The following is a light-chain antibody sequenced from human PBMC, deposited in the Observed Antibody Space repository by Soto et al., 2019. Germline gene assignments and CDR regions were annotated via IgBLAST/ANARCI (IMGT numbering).Light chain of an antibody. CDR1: QSVSSY. V-gene: IGKV3-11*01. Sequence: EIVLTQSPATLSLSPGERANLSCRASQSVSSYLAWYQQKPGQAPRLLIYDASNRATCIPARFSGRGSGTDFTLTITSLEPEDFAVYYCQQRSNWPSTFGGGTKVEIK. CDR3: QQRSNWPST. CDR2: DAS. J-gene: IGKJ4*01.